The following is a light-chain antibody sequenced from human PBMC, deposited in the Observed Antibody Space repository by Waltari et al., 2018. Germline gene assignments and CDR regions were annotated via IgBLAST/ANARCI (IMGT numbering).Light chain of an antibody. CDR3: QQYKTYAS. V-gene: IGKV1-5*03. CDR1: QSISNW. J-gene: IGKJ2*01. CDR2: KAS. Sequence: DIQMTQSPSSLSASVGDRVTITCRASQSISNWLAWYQQKPGKAPILLIYKASILKSGVPSRFSVSGAETQVTLTISSLQPDDFATYYCQQYKTYASYGQGTKLQIK.